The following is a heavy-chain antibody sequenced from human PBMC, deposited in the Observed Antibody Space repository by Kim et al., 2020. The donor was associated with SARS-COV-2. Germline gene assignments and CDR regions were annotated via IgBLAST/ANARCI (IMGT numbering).Heavy chain of an antibody. D-gene: IGHD2-2*01. Sequence: SETLSLTCTVSGVSISSGGYYWTWIRQHPGKALEWIGYISYSGSTHYNPSLKSRVTISVDRSKNQFFLKLSSVTAADTAVYYCMRRKIVVIPPAKGEFDYGGQGTLVTVSS. CDR3: MRRKIVVIPPAKGEFDY. V-gene: IGHV4-31*03. CDR2: ISYSGST. J-gene: IGHJ4*02. CDR1: GVSISSGGYY.